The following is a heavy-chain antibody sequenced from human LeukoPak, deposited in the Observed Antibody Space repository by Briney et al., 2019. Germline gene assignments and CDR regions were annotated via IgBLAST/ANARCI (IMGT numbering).Heavy chain of an antibody. CDR3: AGGPFGAWNS. D-gene: IGHD3-10*01. J-gene: IGHJ4*02. V-gene: IGHV3-7*04. CDR2: IHQEGSEK. CDR1: GFTFSSYR. Sequence: GGSLRLSCAASGFTFSSYRMSWVRQAPGKGLEWVATIHQEGSEKYYVDSVKGRFTISRDDARNSLYLQMNSLRAEDTAVYFCAGGPFGAWNSWGQGTLVTVSS.